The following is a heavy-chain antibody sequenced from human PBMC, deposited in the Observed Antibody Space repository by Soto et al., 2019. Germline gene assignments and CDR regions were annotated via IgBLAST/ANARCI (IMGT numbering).Heavy chain of an antibody. CDR1: GGSISSGVYY. V-gene: IGHV4-31*11. CDR3: ASYYYDSSGYPGAFDI. D-gene: IGHD3-22*01. Sequence: SETLSPTCAVSGGSISSGVYYGSWVRQHPGKGLEWIGYIYYSGSTYYNPSLKSRVTISVDTSKNQFSLKLSSVTAADTAVYYCASYYYDSSGYPGAFDIWGQGTMVTVPS. CDR2: IYYSGST. J-gene: IGHJ3*02.